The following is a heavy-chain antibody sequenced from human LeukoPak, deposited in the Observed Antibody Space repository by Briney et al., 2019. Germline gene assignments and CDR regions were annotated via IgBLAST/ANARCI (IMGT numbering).Heavy chain of an antibody. D-gene: IGHD1-26*01. CDR3: ARDREAFGSVGATTFKLDY. CDR2: IIPIFGTA. V-gene: IGHV1-69*13. Sequence: SVKVSCKASGGTFSSYAISWVRQAPGQGLEWMGGIIPIFGTANYAQKFQGRVTITADESTSTAYMELSSLRSEDTAVYYCARDREAFGSVGATTFKLDYWGQGTLVTVSS. CDR1: GGTFSSYA. J-gene: IGHJ4*02.